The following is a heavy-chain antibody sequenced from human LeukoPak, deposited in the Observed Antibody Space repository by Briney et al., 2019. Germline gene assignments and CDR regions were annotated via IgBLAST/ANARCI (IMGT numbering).Heavy chain of an antibody. CDR2: ISGSGDRT. J-gene: IGHJ4*02. Sequence: ETLSLTCAVYGGSFSGYYWSWVRQAPGRGLEWVSSISGSGDRTYYADSVKGRFTISRDNSKNTLYLQMNSLRAEDTAVYYCAKVTYGSGTYGAFDYWGQGTLVTVSS. D-gene: IGHD3-10*01. CDR1: GGSFSGYY. V-gene: IGHV3-23*01. CDR3: AKVTYGSGTYGAFDY.